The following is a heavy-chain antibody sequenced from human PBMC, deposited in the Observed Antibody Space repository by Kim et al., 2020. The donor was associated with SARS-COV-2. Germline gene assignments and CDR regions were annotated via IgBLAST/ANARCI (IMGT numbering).Heavy chain of an antibody. V-gene: IGHV3-21*01. CDR3: ARGSLAYYYYYYMDV. Sequence: ADSWKGRFTISRDNAKNSLYLQMNSLRAEDTAVYYCARGSLAYYYYYYMDVWGKGTTVTVSS. J-gene: IGHJ6*03. D-gene: IGHD3-10*01.